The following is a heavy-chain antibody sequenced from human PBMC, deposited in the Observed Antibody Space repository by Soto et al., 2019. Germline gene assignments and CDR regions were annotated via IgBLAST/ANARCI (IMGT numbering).Heavy chain of an antibody. CDR1: GFTFSNNA. J-gene: IGHJ6*02. CDR3: AQDRPYRDTCCSAMDV. Sequence: GGSLRLSCAAPGFTFSNNAMYWVRQAPGKGLEWVSAITGNGAGTYYTDSVKGRFTMSRDSSKNTLFLQMDSLRVGDTALYYCAQDRPYRDTCCSAMDVRGQGATVTISS. V-gene: IGHV3-23*01. D-gene: IGHD2-2*01. CDR2: ITGNGAGT.